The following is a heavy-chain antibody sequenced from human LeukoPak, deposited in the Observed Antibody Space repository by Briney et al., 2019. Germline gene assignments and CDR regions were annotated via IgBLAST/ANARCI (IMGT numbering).Heavy chain of an antibody. J-gene: IGHJ4*02. CDR2: IGGRRTYT. Sequence: GGSLRLSCAASGFTFSSYATNWVRQAPGKGLEWVSVIGGRRTYTHYADSVKGRCTISRDNSRNTLYLQVNSLRADDTAVYYCATDPDHIVGASSADYWGQGTLVTVSS. V-gene: IGHV3-23*01. CDR3: ATDPDHIVGASSADY. D-gene: IGHD1-26*01. CDR1: GFTFSSYA.